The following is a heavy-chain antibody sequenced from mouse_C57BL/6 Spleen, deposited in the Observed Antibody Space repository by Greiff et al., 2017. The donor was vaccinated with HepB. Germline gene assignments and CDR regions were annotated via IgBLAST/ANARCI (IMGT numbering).Heavy chain of an antibody. CDR2: IYPGDGDT. CDR3: ARNYYGSSPYFDY. Sequence: QVQLQQSGPELVKPGASVKISCKASGYAFSSSWMNWVKQRPGKGLEWIGRIYPGDGDTNYNGKFKGKATLTADKSSSTAYMQLSSLTSEDSAVHFCARNYYGSSPYFDYWGQGTTLTVSS. J-gene: IGHJ2*01. D-gene: IGHD1-1*01. CDR1: GYAFSSSW. V-gene: IGHV1-82*01.